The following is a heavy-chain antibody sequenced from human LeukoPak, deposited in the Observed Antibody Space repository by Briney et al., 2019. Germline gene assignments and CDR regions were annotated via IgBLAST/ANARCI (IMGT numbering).Heavy chain of an antibody. CDR2: IYTSGST. V-gene: IGHV4-4*07. Sequence: SETLSLTCTVSGGSISSYYWSWIRQPAGKGLEWIGRIYTSGSTNYNPSLKSRVTMSADTSKNQFSLKLSSVTAADTAVYYCARGVATTQFGGAFDIWGQGTMVTVSS. J-gene: IGHJ3*02. D-gene: IGHD5-12*01. CDR3: ARGVATTQFGGAFDI. CDR1: GGSISSYY.